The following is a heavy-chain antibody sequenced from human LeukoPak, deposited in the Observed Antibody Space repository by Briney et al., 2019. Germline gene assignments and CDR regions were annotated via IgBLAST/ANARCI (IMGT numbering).Heavy chain of an antibody. J-gene: IGHJ4*02. CDR1: GFTFSSYG. D-gene: IGHD5-24*01. V-gene: IGHV3-33*01. CDR2: IWYDGSNK. Sequence: GGSLRLSCGASGFTFSSYGMHWVRQAPGKGLEWVAVIWYDGSNKYYVDSVKGRFTISRDNSKNTLYLQMNSLRAEDTAIYYCTRVGYIDEGIDYWGQGTLVTVSS. CDR3: TRVGYIDEGIDY.